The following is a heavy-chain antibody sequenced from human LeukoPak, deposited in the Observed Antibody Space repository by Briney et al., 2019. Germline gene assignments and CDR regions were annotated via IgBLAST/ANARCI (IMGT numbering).Heavy chain of an antibody. D-gene: IGHD2-8*01. Sequence: PSETLSLTCTVSGDSISNFYWTWIRQSPGKGLEWIGNIHYSGSSVYNPSLKSRGTISIDTSRKQFFLKLNSVTAADTAVYFRALAPNSNWFDFWGPGTLVTVSS. V-gene: IGHV4-59*03. J-gene: IGHJ5*01. CDR3: ALAPNSNWFDF. CDR2: IHYSGSS. CDR1: GDSISNFY.